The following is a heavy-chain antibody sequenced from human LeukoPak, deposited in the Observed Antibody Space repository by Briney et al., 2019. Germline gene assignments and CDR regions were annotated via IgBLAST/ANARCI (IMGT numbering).Heavy chain of an antibody. Sequence: SETLSLTCAVYGGSFSGYYWGWIRQPPGKGLEWIGSIYYSGSTYYNPSLKSRVTISVDTSKNQFSLKLSSVTAADTAVYYCASDSPYYDFWSGYYTHASYGMDVWGQGTTVTVSS. CDR3: ASDSPYYDFWSGYYTHASYGMDV. V-gene: IGHV4-39*01. D-gene: IGHD3-3*01. J-gene: IGHJ6*02. CDR1: GGSFSGYY. CDR2: IYYSGST.